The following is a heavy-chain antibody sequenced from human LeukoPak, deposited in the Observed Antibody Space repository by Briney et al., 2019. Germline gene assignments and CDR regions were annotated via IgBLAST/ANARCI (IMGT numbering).Heavy chain of an antibody. CDR3: ARGDYDSSGYPLYFDY. J-gene: IGHJ4*02. CDR2: IYPGDSDT. V-gene: IGHV5-51*01. D-gene: IGHD3-22*01. Sequence: GESLKISCKGSGYSFTSYWIGWVRQMPGKGLEWMGIIYPGDSDTRYSPSFQGQVTISADKSISTAYLQWSSLKASDTAMYYCARGDYDSSGYPLYFDYWGQGTLVTVSS. CDR1: GYSFTSYW.